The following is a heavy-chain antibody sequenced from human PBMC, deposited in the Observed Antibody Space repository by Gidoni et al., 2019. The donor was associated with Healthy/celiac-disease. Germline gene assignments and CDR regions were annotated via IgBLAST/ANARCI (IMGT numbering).Heavy chain of an antibody. CDR1: GGSISSYY. CDR3: ARAGYSYQGYFQH. V-gene: IGHV4-59*01. Sequence: QVQLQESGPGLVKPSETLSLTCTVSGGSISSYYWSWIRQPPGKGLEWIGYIYYSGSTNYNPSLKSRVTISVDTSKNQFSLKLSSVTAADTAVYYCARAGYSYQGYFQHWGQGTLVTVSS. CDR2: IYYSGST. J-gene: IGHJ1*01. D-gene: IGHD5-12*01.